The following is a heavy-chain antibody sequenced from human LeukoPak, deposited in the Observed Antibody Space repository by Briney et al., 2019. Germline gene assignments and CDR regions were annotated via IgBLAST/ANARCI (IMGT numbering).Heavy chain of an antibody. Sequence: SETLSLTCAVYGGSFSGYYWNWIRQPAGKGLEWIGRIYTSGSTNYNPSLKSRVTISVDTSKNQFSLKLSSVTAADTAVYYCARDSFTGYFDYWGQGTLVTVSS. J-gene: IGHJ4*02. CDR2: IYTSGST. CDR1: GGSFSGYY. D-gene: IGHD1-14*01. V-gene: IGHV4-4*07. CDR3: ARDSFTGYFDY.